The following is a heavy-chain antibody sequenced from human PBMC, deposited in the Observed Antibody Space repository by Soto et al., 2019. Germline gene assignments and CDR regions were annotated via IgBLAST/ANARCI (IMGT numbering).Heavy chain of an antibody. CDR2: ISGSGGST. D-gene: IGHD6-13*01. Sequence: GGSLRLSCAASGFTFSSYAMSWVRQAPGKGLEWVSAISGSGGSTYYADSVKGRFTISRDNSKNTLYLQMNSLRAEDTAVYYCAKXSIAAAGYPDYYYGMDVWGQGTTVTVSS. CDR1: GFTFSSYA. V-gene: IGHV3-23*01. J-gene: IGHJ6*02. CDR3: AKXSIAAAGYPDYYYGMDV.